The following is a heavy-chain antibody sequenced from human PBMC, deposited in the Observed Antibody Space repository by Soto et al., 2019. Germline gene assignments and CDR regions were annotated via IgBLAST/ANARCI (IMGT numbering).Heavy chain of an antibody. V-gene: IGHV1-69*08. J-gene: IGHJ2*01. Sequence: QDQLVQSGAEVKKPGSSVKVSCKASGGTFSSHTFSRVRQAPGQGLEWMGRIIPALGTATYAQKFQGRVTITADESATTVYMELNSLRSEDTAVYYCARPDFGDYWYFDLWGRGTLVTVSS. CDR3: ARPDFGDYWYFDL. D-gene: IGHD4-17*01. CDR1: GGTFSSHT. CDR2: IIPALGTA.